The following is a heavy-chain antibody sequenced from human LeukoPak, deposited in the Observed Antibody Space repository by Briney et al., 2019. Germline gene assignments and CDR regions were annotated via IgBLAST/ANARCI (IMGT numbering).Heavy chain of an antibody. CDR1: GGSFSGYY. CDR2: INHSGST. J-gene: IGHJ5*02. Sequence: SETLSLTCAVYGGSFSGYYWSWNRQPPGKGLEWIGEINHSGSTNYNPSLKSRVTISVDTSKNQFSLKLSSVTAADTAVYYCARGLQWLRQSWGQGTLVTVSS. CDR3: ARGLQWLRQS. V-gene: IGHV4-34*01. D-gene: IGHD5-12*01.